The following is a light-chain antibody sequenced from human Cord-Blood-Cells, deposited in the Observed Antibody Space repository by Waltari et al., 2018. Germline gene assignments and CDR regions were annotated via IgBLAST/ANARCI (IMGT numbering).Light chain of an antibody. Sequence: DIQMTQLRSTLSASVGDSVTITCRASQSISSWLAWYQQKRGKAPNLLIYKASSLESGVPSRFSGRGSETEFTLTISSHQPDHFATYYCQQYNSYSYTFDQGTKLEIK. CDR3: QQYNSYSYT. CDR1: QSISSW. V-gene: IGKV1-5*03. J-gene: IGKJ2*01. CDR2: KAS.